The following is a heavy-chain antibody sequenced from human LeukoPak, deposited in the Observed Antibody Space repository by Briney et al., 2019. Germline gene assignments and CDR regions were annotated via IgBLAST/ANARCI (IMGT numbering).Heavy chain of an antibody. D-gene: IGHD5-12*01. CDR3: ARVSGGYDYYFDF. Sequence: SETLSLTCTVSGGSICSYYWSWIRQPAGKGLEWIGRIYTSGSTNYNPSLKSRVTMSVDRSKNQFSLELSSVTAADTAVYYCARVSGGYDYYFDFWGQGTLVTVSS. V-gene: IGHV4-4*07. J-gene: IGHJ4*02. CDR1: GGSICSYY. CDR2: IYTSGST.